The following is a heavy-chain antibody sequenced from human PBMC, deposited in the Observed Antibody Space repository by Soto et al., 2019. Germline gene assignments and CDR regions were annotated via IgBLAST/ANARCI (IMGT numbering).Heavy chain of an antibody. Sequence: PSETLSLTCAIYGGSFSDYYWSWTRQPPGKGLEWIGEINHSGSTNYNPSLKSRVTMSVDTSKNQFSLRLNSVTAADTAVYYCARGADTALVRGYNWFDPWRQRTLVTVSS. J-gene: IGHJ5*02. CDR3: ARGADTALVRGYNWFDP. D-gene: IGHD5-18*01. V-gene: IGHV4-34*01. CDR2: INHSGST. CDR1: GGSFSDYY.